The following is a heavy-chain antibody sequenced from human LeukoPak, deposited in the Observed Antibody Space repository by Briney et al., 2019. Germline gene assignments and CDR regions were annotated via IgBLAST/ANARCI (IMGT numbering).Heavy chain of an antibody. CDR1: GGTFSSYA. CDR3: ARVMVAAVYWFDP. D-gene: IGHD2-15*01. Sequence: SVKLSCKASGGTFSSYAISWVRQAPGQGLDWMGGIIPIFGPANYAQKFQGRVTITADESTSTAYMELSSLRSEDTAVYYCARVMVAAVYWFDPWGQGTLVTVSS. CDR2: IIPIFGPA. J-gene: IGHJ5*02. V-gene: IGHV1-69*01.